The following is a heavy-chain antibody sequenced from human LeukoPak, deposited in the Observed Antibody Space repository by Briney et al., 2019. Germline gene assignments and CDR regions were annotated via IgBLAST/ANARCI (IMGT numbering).Heavy chain of an antibody. D-gene: IGHD3-22*01. CDR3: AKEEYYDSSGYYSY. Sequence: RGSLRLSCAASGFTFSSYAMSWVRQAPGKGLEWVSAISGSGGSTYYADSVKGRFTISRDNSKNTLYLQMNSLRAEDTAVYYCAKEEYYDSSGYYSYWGQGTLVTVSS. CDR1: GFTFSSYA. CDR2: ISGSGGST. V-gene: IGHV3-23*01. J-gene: IGHJ4*02.